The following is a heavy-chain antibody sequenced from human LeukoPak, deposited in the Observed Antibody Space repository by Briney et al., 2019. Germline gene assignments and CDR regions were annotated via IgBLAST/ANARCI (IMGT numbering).Heavy chain of an antibody. CDR1: GFTFSSHW. V-gene: IGHV3-74*01. Sequence: GGSLRLSCAASGFTFSSHWMHWVRQAPGKGLVWVSRINSDGSRTNYADSVKGRFTISRDNAKNTLYVQMNSLRGEDTAVYYCARALYINDLDSWGQGTLVTVSS. CDR3: ARALYINDLDS. J-gene: IGHJ4*02. D-gene: IGHD2-8*01. CDR2: INSDGSRT.